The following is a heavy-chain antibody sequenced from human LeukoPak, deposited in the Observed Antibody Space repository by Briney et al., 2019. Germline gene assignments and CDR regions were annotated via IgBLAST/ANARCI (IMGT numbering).Heavy chain of an antibody. CDR1: GYTFTSYG. Sequence: APVKVSCKASGYTFTSYGISWVRQAPGQGLEWMGWISAYNGNTNYAQKLQGRVTMTTDTSTSTAYMELRSLRSDDTAVYYCARGVGYSSSWYNWFDPWGQGTLVTVSS. D-gene: IGHD6-13*01. CDR2: ISAYNGNT. CDR3: ARGVGYSSSWYNWFDP. J-gene: IGHJ5*02. V-gene: IGHV1-18*01.